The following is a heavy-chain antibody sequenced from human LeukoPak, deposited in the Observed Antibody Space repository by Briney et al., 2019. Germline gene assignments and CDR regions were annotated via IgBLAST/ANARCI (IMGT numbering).Heavy chain of an antibody. V-gene: IGHV4-34*01. D-gene: IGHD3-10*01. J-gene: IGHJ4*02. Sequence: SETLSLTCAVYGGSFSGYYWNWLRQPPGKGLEWMGEINHSGSTNYNPSLKSRVTISVDTSKNQFSLKLSSVTAADTAVYYCARRGSGSCSYWGQGTLVTVSS. CDR3: ARRGSGSCSY. CDR2: INHSGST. CDR1: GGSFSGYY.